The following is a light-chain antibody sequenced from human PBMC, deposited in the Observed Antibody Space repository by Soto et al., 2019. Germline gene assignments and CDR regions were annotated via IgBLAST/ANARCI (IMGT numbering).Light chain of an antibody. V-gene: IGKV3-20*01. J-gene: IGKJ2*01. Sequence: EVVLTQFPGTLSLSPGERATLSCRASEAIGYNYLAWYRQQSGLAPTLLIYDASTRAPGIPDRFSGSGSGTDFTLTISRLEPGDFAVYYCQQCDTSYTFGPGTRLEI. CDR2: DAS. CDR3: QQCDTSYT. CDR1: EAIGYNY.